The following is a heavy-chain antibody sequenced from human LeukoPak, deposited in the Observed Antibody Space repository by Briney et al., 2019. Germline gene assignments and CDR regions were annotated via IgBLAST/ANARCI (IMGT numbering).Heavy chain of an antibody. D-gene: IGHD3-9*01. Sequence: GGSLRLSCAASGFTFSSYSMNWVRQAPGKGLEWVSSISSSSSYIYYADSVKGRFTISRDNAENSLYLQMNSLRAEDTAVYYCARVSLLRYFDWSPVPFDYWGQGTLVTVSS. CDR1: GFTFSSYS. V-gene: IGHV3-21*01. CDR2: ISSSSSYI. J-gene: IGHJ4*02. CDR3: ARVSLLRYFDWSPVPFDY.